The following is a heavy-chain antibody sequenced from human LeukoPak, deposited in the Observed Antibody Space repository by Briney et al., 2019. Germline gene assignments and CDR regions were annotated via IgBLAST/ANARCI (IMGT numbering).Heavy chain of an antibody. V-gene: IGHV4-31*03. CDR3: ARPRSGSSGLDFDY. Sequence: SETLSLTCTVSGGSISSGGYYWSWIRQHPGKGLEWIGYIYYSGSTYYNPSLKSRVTKSVDTSKNQFSLKLSSVTAADTAVYYCARPRSGSSGLDFDYWGQGTLVTVSS. CDR1: GGSISSGGYY. D-gene: IGHD3-10*01. J-gene: IGHJ4*02. CDR2: IYYSGST.